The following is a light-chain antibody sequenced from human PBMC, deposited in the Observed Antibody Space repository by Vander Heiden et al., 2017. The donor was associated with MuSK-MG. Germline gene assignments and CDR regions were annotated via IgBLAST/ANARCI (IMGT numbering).Light chain of an antibody. CDR3: MQSVQLPRT. CDR1: QRILYSDGRVY. CDR2: EVS. V-gene: IGKV2D-29*01. J-gene: IGKJ1*01. Sequence: DIVMTQTPLSLSVTPGQPASISCRSSQRILYSDGRVYLYWYLQKPGQPPQLLISEVSNRFSGVPDRFSGSGSGTDFTLRISRVEAEDVGVYYCMQSVQLPRTFGQGTKVEIK.